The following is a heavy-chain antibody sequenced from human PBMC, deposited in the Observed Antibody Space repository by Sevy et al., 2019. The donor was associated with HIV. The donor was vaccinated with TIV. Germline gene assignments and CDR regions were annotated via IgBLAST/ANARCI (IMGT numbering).Heavy chain of an antibody. Sequence: ASVKVSCKASGYTFNDYYIHWVRQAPGQGLEWMGWIDPKTGDTNYAHKFQGRVTMTRDTPITTAYMALSGLGSDDAAVFYCARGGAGYYYDSSDQYTFDYWGQRTLVTVSS. CDR2: IDPKTGDT. CDR3: ARGGAGYYYDSSDQYTFDY. J-gene: IGHJ4*02. D-gene: IGHD3-22*01. V-gene: IGHV1-2*07. CDR1: GYTFNDYY.